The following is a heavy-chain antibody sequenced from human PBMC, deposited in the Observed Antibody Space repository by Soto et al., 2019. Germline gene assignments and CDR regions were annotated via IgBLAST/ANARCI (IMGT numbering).Heavy chain of an antibody. CDR1: GFGFTFSTSA. D-gene: IGHD3-3*01. J-gene: IGHJ2*01. CDR2: ISGSCGST. V-gene: IGHV3-23*01. CDR3: AKQYYDFWSGYYTGNYGYFDL. Sequence: PGGSRRLSCAASGFGFTFSTSAMSWVRQAPGKGLEWVSAISGSCGSTYYADSVKGRFTISRDNSKNTLYLQMNSLRAEDTAVYYCAKQYYDFWSGYYTGNYGYFDLWGRGTLVTVSS.